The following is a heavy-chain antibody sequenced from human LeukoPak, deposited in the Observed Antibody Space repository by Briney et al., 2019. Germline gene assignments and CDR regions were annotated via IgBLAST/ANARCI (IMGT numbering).Heavy chain of an antibody. CDR3: ARDRGSLGWFDP. D-gene: IGHD3-16*01. V-gene: IGHV1-2*02. J-gene: IGHJ5*02. CDR2: INPNSGGT. Sequence: ASVKVSCKASGYTFTGYYMHWVRQAPGQGLEWMGWINPNSGGTNYAQKFQGRVTMARGTSISTAYMEVSRLRSDDAAVYYCARDRGSLGWFDPWGQGTLVTVSS. CDR1: GYTFTGYY.